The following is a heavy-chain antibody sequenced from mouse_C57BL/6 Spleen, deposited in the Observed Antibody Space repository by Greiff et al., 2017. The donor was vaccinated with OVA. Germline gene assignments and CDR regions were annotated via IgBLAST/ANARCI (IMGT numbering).Heavy chain of an antibody. V-gene: IGHV1-53*01. Sequence: VQLQQSGTELVKPGASVKLSCKASGYTFPSYWMHWVKQRPGQGLEWIGNINPSNGGTNYNEKFKSKATLTVDKSSSTAYMQLSSLTSEDSAVYYCAREDYDETWFAYWGQGTLVTVSA. CDR3: AREDYDETWFAY. J-gene: IGHJ3*01. CDR1: GYTFPSYW. CDR2: INPSNGGT. D-gene: IGHD2-4*01.